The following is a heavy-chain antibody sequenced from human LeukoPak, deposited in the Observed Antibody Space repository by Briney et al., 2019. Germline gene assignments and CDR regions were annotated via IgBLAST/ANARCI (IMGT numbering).Heavy chain of an antibody. CDR2: VDHTGST. V-gene: IGHV4-59*01. Sequence: GSLRLSCAASGFTFSSYEMNWVRQAPGKGLEWIGYVDHTGSTNFNPSLNGRVSISGDTTKNLFSLRLRSVTAADTAVYYCARDQTSKGDAFDIWGQGTMVTVSS. CDR1: GFTFSSYE. CDR3: ARDQTSKGDAFDI. J-gene: IGHJ3*02.